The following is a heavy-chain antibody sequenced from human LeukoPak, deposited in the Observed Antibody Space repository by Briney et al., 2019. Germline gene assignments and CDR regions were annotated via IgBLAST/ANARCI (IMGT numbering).Heavy chain of an antibody. V-gene: IGHV3-21*01. D-gene: IGHD3-22*01. CDR1: GFTFTAHT. CDR3: AREYDSKGSFDN. CDR2: ISSDSTYK. J-gene: IGHJ4*02. Sequence: PGGSLRLSCAISGFTFTAHTMNWVRQAPGKGLEWVSSISSDSTYKYYGDSVKGRFTISRDNANVYLQMNSLRAEDTATYHCAREYDSKGSFDNWGQGTLVTVSS.